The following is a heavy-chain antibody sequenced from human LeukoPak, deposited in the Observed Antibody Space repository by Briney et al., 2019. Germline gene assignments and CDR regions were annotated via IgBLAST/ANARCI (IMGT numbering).Heavy chain of an antibody. J-gene: IGHJ4*02. CDR3: AKDRGYSYGYFDY. CDR2: ISYDGSNK. V-gene: IGHV3-30*18. CDR1: RFTFSSYG. Sequence: GGSLRLSCAASRFTFSSYGMHWVRQAPGNGLEWVALISYDGSNKYYADSVKGRFTISRDNSKNTLYLQMDSLRAEDTAVYYCAKDRGYSYGYFDYWGQGTLVTVSS. D-gene: IGHD5-18*01.